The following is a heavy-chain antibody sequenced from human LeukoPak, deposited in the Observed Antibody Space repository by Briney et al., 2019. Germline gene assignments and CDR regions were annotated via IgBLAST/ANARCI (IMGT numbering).Heavy chain of an antibody. CDR1: GFTFSSYA. CDR2: ISGSSSYI. Sequence: GGSLRHPCAASGFTFSSYAMSWVRQAPGKGLEWLSSISGSSSYIFYADSVKGRFTISRDNAKNSLYLQMSSLRAEDTAIYYCARDQPPDHWGQGTLVTVSS. J-gene: IGHJ4*02. CDR3: ARDQPPDH. V-gene: IGHV3-21*01. D-gene: IGHD1-14*01.